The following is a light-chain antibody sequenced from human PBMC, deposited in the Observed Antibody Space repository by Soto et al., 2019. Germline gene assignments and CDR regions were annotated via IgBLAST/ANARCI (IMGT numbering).Light chain of an antibody. V-gene: IGLV2-14*03. Sequence: QSVLTQPASVSGSPGQSFTISCTGTSSDIGDSNYVSWYQQHPGKAPKLVIYDVSNRPSGVSNRFSGSKSANTASLTISGLQAEDEADYYCSSFRSSSTSYVFGTGTKVTVL. CDR2: DVS. J-gene: IGLJ1*01. CDR3: SSFRSSSTSYV. CDR1: SSDIGDSNY.